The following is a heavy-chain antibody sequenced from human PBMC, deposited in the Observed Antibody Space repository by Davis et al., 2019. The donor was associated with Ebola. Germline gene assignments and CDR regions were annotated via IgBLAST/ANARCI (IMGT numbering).Heavy chain of an antibody. V-gene: IGHV3-23*01. J-gene: IGHJ5*02. CDR3: AKEYAGYSYGFDWFDP. Sequence: PGGSLRPSCTDPVITFSSYAMTWVRQAPGKGLEWVSAISGSGGSTYYADSVKGRFTISRDNSKNTLYLQMNSLRAEDTAVYYCAKEYAGYSYGFDWFDPWGQGTLVTVSS. D-gene: IGHD5-18*01. CDR1: VITFSSYA. CDR2: ISGSGGST.